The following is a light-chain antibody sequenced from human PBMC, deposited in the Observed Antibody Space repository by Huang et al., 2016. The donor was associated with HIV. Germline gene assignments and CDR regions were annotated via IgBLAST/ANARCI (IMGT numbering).Light chain of an antibody. Sequence: DIQMTQSPSTLSAFVGDRLTTTCRASQNISSWLAWYQQKPGKAPRLLIYKISCLESGVPSRCSGSGSGTEFTLTISSLQPDDIGTYYCQYGETFGQGSKVEVK. V-gene: IGKV1-5*03. CDR2: KIS. CDR3: QYGET. CDR1: QNISSW. J-gene: IGKJ1*01.